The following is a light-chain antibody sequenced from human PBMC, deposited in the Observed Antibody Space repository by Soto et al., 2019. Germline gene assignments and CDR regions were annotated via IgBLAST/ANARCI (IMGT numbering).Light chain of an antibody. J-gene: IGKJ4*01. CDR1: QSVSSSY. V-gene: IGKV3-20*01. Sequence: EIVLTQSPGTLSLSPGERATLSCRASQSVSSSYLAWYQQKPGQAPRLLIDGASSRATGFPDRFSGSGSGTDFTLTISRLEPEDFAVYYCQQYGSSPRLTFGGGTKVEIK. CDR3: QQYGSSPRLT. CDR2: GAS.